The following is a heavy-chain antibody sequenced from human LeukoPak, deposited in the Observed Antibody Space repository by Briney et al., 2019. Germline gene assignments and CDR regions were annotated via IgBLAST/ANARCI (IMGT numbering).Heavy chain of an antibody. J-gene: IGHJ5*02. Sequence: GASVKVSCKASGYTFTSYGISWVRQAPGQGLEWMGWISAYNGNTNYAQKLRGRVTMTTDTSTSTVYMEVRGLRSDDTAMYYCARDVGITVADSFDPWGQGTLVTVSS. D-gene: IGHD6-13*01. CDR1: GYTFTSYG. CDR3: ARDVGITVADSFDP. CDR2: ISAYNGNT. V-gene: IGHV1-18*01.